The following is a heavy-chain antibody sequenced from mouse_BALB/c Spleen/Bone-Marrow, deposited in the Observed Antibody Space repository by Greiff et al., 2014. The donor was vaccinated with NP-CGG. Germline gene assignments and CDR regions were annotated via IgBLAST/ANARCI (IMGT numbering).Heavy chain of an antibody. Sequence: VQLKESGGGLVQPGGPRKLSCAASGFTFSSFGMHWVRQAPEKGLEWVAYISSGSSTIYYADTVKGRFTISRDNPKNTLFLQMTSLRSEDTAMYYCARLRRYYGYFDYWGQGTTLTVSS. CDR1: GFTFSSFG. V-gene: IGHV5-17*02. CDR2: ISSGSSTI. CDR3: ARLRRYYGYFDY. D-gene: IGHD1-1*01. J-gene: IGHJ2*01.